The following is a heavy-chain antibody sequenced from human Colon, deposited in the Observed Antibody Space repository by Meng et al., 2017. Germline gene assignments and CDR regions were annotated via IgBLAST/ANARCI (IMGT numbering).Heavy chain of an antibody. CDR2: INNSGTI. CDR1: GCSFSGNY. D-gene: IGHD2/OR15-2a*01. Sequence: QGQQQQLGAGLLDPTQSLSLTCACKGCSFSGNYCTWSCQPPGTGLEWIGEINNSGTINFNPSLESRVTILTDTSKNQISLNVISLTAADTAVSYCSRGLFSRLRSLWFDPWGQGTLVTVSS. J-gene: IGHJ5*02. CDR3: SRGLFSRLRSLWFDP. V-gene: IGHV4-34*01.